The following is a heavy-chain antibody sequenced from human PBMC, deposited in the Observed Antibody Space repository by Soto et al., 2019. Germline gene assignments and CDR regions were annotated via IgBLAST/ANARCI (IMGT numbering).Heavy chain of an antibody. D-gene: IGHD4-17*01. J-gene: IGHJ4*02. V-gene: IGHV4-34*01. CDR1: GGSFSGYY. CDR3: ARSQTTVTSYDY. Sequence: PSETLSLTCAVYGGSFSGYYWTWFRQPPGKGLEWIGEINHSGSTNYTPSLKSRVTISVDRSKNQFSLKLSSVTAADTAVYYCARSQTTVTSYDYWGQGTLVTVS. CDR2: INHSGST.